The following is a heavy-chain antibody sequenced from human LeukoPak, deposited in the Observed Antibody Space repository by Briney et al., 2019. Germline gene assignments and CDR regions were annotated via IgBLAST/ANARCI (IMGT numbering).Heavy chain of an antibody. J-gene: IGHJ4*02. CDR3: ARKYSSSWPFDY. CDR2: IYYSGNT. D-gene: IGHD6-13*01. V-gene: IGHV4-39*07. CDR1: GVSISSSNSY. Sequence: SETLSLTCTVSGVSISSSNSYWGWIRQPPGKGLEWIGSIYYSGNTYYNASLKSRVTISVDTSKNQFSLKLSSVTAADTAVYYCARKYSSSWPFDYWGQGTLVTVSS.